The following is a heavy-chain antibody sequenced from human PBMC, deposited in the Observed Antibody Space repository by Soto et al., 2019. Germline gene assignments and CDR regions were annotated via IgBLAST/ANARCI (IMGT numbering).Heavy chain of an antibody. V-gene: IGHV1-69*08. CDR2: IIPILGIA. CDR1: GGTFSSYT. Sequence: QVQLVQSGAEVKKTGSSVKVSCKASGGTFSSYTISWVRQAPGQGLEWMGRIIPILGIANYAQKFQGRVTITADKSTSTAYMELSSLRSEDTAVYYCARDLGYYGSRGAFDIWGQGTMVTVSS. CDR3: ARDLGYYGSRGAFDI. J-gene: IGHJ3*02. D-gene: IGHD3-10*01.